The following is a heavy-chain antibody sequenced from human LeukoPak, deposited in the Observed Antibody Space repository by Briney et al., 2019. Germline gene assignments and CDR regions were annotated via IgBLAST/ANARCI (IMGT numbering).Heavy chain of an antibody. D-gene: IGHD5-12*01. J-gene: IGHJ4*02. CDR1: GFTVSSNY. CDR2: IYSGGST. V-gene: IGHV3-66*01. Sequence: GGSLRLSCAASGFTVSSNYMSWVRQAPGQGLEWVSVIYSGGSTYYADSVKGRFTISRDNSKNTLYLQMNSLRAEDTAVYYCARDNSGYDFYYFDYWGQGTLVTVSS. CDR3: ARDNSGYDFYYFDY.